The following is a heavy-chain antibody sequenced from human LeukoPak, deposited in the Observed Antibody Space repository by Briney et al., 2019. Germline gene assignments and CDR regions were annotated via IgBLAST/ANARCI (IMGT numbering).Heavy chain of an antibody. CDR3: ARRGTDASFSFFDV. J-gene: IGHJ3*01. CDR2: ISSSGSTI. D-gene: IGHD1-1*01. CDR1: GFTFSDYY. V-gene: IGHV3-11*04. Sequence: RGSLRLSCAASGFTFSDYYMSWIRQAPGKGLEWVSYISSSGSTIYYADSVKGRFTISRDNAKNSLYLQMNGLRAEDTATYFCARRGTDASFSFFDVWGQGTMVTVSS.